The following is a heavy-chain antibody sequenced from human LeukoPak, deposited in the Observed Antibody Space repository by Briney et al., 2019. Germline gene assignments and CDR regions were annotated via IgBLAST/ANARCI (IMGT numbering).Heavy chain of an antibody. Sequence: PGGSLRLSCAASGFTFDDYAMHWVRQAPGKGLEWVSGISWNSGSIGYADSVKGRFTISRDNAKNSLYLQMNSLRAEDTALYYCAKDFDVDTARQFDYWGQGTLVTVSS. V-gene: IGHV3-9*01. D-gene: IGHD5-18*01. CDR1: GFTFDDYA. CDR2: ISWNSGSI. J-gene: IGHJ4*02. CDR3: AKDFDVDTARQFDY.